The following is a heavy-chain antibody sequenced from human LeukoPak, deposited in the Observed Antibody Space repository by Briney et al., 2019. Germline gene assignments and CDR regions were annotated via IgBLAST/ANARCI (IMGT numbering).Heavy chain of an antibody. Sequence: GGSLRLSCAASGFTFSSYSMNWVRQAPGKGLEWVSSVSSSSSYIYYADSVKGRFTISRDNAKNSLYLQMNSLRAEDTAVYYCARGVGAVAGNNYWYFDLWGHGTLVTVSS. J-gene: IGHJ2*01. CDR3: ARGVGAVAGNNYWYFDL. CDR2: VSSSSSYI. CDR1: GFTFSSYS. V-gene: IGHV3-21*01. D-gene: IGHD6-19*01.